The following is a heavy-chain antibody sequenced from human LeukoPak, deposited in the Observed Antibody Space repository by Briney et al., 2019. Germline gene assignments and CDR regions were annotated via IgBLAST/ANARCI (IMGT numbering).Heavy chain of an antibody. CDR3: ARESTPRGSYFDY. J-gene: IGHJ4*02. CDR2: ISYDGSNK. V-gene: IGHV3-30-3*01. Sequence: PGGSLRLSCAASGFTFSSYAMHWVRQAPGKGLEWVAVISYDGSNKYYADSVKGRFTISRDNSKNTLYLQMNSLRAEDTAVYYCARESTPRGSYFDYWGQGTLVTVSS. D-gene: IGHD1-26*01. CDR1: GFTFSSYA.